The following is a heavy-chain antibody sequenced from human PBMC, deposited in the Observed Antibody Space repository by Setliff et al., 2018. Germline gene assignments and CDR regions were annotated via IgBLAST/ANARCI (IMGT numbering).Heavy chain of an antibody. CDR1: GATFSSYG. V-gene: IGHV1-69*05. Sequence: ASVKVSCKASGATFSSYGISWVRQAPGQGLEWMGGTIPMFGTTEYAQKFQGRLTIITDESTNTAFMQLGSLRSDDTAVYYCVREGVDSRSSTDYRYYMDVWGKGTTVTVSS. CDR2: TIPMFGTT. CDR3: VREGVDSRSSTDYRYYMDV. D-gene: IGHD3-22*01. J-gene: IGHJ6*03.